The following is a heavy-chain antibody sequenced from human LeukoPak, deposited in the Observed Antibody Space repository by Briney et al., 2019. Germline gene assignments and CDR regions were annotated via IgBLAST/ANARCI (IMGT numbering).Heavy chain of an antibody. D-gene: IGHD1-26*01. Sequence: GGSLRLSCAASGFTVSSNYMTWVRQAPGKGLEWVSVIYSGGNTYYADSVKGRFTISRDLSKNTLYLQMNTLRADDTAVYSCAREARIVGAMAYDYWGQGTLVTVSS. CDR1: GFTVSSNY. J-gene: IGHJ4*02. CDR2: IYSGGNT. CDR3: AREARIVGAMAYDY. V-gene: IGHV3-53*01.